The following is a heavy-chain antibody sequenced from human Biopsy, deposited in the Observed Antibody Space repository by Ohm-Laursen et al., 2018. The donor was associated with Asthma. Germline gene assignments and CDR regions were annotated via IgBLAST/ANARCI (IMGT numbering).Heavy chain of an antibody. CDR3: VKDTYEDDYGYYTFDV. Sequence: SLRLSCSASGFTFGNFAMSWARRAPGKGLEWVSTIKTNRRGADYPDPAKGRFTISRDDSKNTLYLQMSSLRAEDTAVYYCVKDTYEDDYGYYTFDVWGQGTMVTVSS. CDR2: IKTNRRGA. V-gene: IGHV3-23*01. J-gene: IGHJ3*01. D-gene: IGHD3-22*01. CDR1: GFTFGNFA.